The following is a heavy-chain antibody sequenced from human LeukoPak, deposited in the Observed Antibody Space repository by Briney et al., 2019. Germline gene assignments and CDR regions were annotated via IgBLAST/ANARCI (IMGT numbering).Heavy chain of an antibody. V-gene: IGHV1-24*01. J-gene: IGHJ4*02. CDR2: FDVIDSET. CDR3: GAGRPYSLLDY. CDR1: GSSLSELS. Sequence: GASVKVSCTVSGSSLSELSLYWVRQAPGKGLEWMGGFDVIDSETFYAQKFQGRVTMTEDSSTDTASMELRSLTSDDTALYYSGAGRPYSLLDYWGQGTLVTVSS. D-gene: IGHD5-18*01.